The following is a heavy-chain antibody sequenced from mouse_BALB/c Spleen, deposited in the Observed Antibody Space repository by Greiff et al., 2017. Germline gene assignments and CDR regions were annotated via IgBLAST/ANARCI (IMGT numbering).Heavy chain of an antibody. Sequence: VQLQQSGPELVKPGASVKISCKASGYTFTDYNMHWVKQSHGKSLEWIGYIYPYNGGTGYNQKFKSKATLTVDNSSSTAYMELRSLTSEDSAVYYCARERYYYGSSYDAMDYWGQGTSVTVSS. V-gene: IGHV1S29*02. D-gene: IGHD1-1*01. CDR2: IYPYNGGT. CDR1: GYTFTDYN. J-gene: IGHJ4*01. CDR3: ARERYYYGSSYDAMDY.